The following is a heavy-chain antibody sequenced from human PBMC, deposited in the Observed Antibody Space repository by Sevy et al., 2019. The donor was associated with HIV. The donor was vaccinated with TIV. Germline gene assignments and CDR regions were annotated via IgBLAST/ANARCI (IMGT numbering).Heavy chain of an antibody. CDR3: AKGDSGSSADADAFDS. Sequence: GGSLRLSCVASGFSFSTYGMHWVRQAPGKGLEWVAFIQYDGDIKYYEDSVKGRFTISRDNSKSTLYLQMNSLRAEDTAVYYCAKGDSGSSADADAFDSWGQGTEVTISS. CDR2: IQYDGDIK. V-gene: IGHV3-30*02. CDR1: GFSFSTYG. J-gene: IGHJ3*02. D-gene: IGHD6-6*01.